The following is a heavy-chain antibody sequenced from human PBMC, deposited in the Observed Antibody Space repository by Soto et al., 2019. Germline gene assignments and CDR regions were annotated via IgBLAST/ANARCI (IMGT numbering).Heavy chain of an antibody. CDR3: ARDRGARNYGYPKGPNWFDP. CDR2: INPNSGGT. J-gene: IGHJ5*02. Sequence: ASVKVSCKASGYTFTGYYMHWVRQAPGQGLEWMGWINPNSGGTNYAQKFQGWVTMTRDTSISTAYMELSRLRSDDTAVYYCARDRGARNYGYPKGPNWFDPWGQGTLVTVSS. V-gene: IGHV1-2*04. D-gene: IGHD5-12*01. CDR1: GYTFTGYY.